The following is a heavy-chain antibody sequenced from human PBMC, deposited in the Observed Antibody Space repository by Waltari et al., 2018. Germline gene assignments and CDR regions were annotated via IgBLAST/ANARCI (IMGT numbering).Heavy chain of an antibody. Sequence: QVQLVESGGGVVQPGTSLRLSCAASGFAFRNYAMHWVRQAPGKGLEWVAVISYDGTSKKYTDSVKGRFTISRDNPKITLYLQMNSLRNEDTAVYYCASGYFRASPLDYWGQGTLLPSRQ. CDR2: ISYDGTSK. CDR1: GFAFRNYA. V-gene: IGHV3-30*10. J-gene: IGHJ4*02. D-gene: IGHD3-22*01. CDR3: ASGYFRASPLDY.